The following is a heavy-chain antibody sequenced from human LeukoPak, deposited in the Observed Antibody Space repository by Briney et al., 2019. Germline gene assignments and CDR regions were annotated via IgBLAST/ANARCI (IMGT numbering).Heavy chain of an antibody. CDR1: GFTFSSYS. CDR3: ARAAAARSPLDY. Sequence: GGSLRHSCAASGFTFSSYSMNWVRQAPGKGLEWVSSISSSSSYIYYADSVKGRFTISRDNAKNSLYLQMNSLRAEDTAVYYCARAAAARSPLDYWGQGTLVTVSS. D-gene: IGHD6-6*01. J-gene: IGHJ4*02. CDR2: ISSSSSYI. V-gene: IGHV3-21*01.